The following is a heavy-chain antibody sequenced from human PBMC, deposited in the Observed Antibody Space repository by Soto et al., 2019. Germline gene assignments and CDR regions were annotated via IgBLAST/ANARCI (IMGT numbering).Heavy chain of an antibody. CDR2: ISSSGGTI. D-gene: IGHD5-18*01. Sequence: GGSLRLSCGASGFTFSDDYMSWIRQAPGKGLEWVSYISSSGGTIYYADSVKGRFTISRDNAKNSLFLQMNSLRADDTAVYYCARASSPRDPWLDYWGQGSLVTVSS. CDR1: GFTFSDDY. J-gene: IGHJ4*02. CDR3: ARASSPRDPWLDY. V-gene: IGHV3-11*01.